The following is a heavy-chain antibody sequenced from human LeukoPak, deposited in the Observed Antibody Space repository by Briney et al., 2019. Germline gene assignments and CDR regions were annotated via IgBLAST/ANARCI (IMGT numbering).Heavy chain of an antibody. CDR3: ARDRFRELNNCSGGSCYQYYFDY. V-gene: IGHV4-4*02. J-gene: IGHJ4*01. CDR1: GGSSSSSNW. CDR2: IYHSGST. Sequence: SGTLSLTCADSGGSSSSSNWWSWVRQPPGKGLEWIGEIYHSGSTNYNPSLKSRVTISVDKSKNQFSLKLSSVTAADTAVYYCARDRFRELNNCSGGSCYQYYFDYWGPGTLVTVSP. D-gene: IGHD2-15*01.